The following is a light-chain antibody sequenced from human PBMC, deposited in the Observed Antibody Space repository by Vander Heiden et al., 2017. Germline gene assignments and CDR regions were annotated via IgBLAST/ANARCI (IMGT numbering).Light chain of an antibody. CDR3: QSYDRSNRV. CDR1: SGSIASNY. CDR2: EDN. V-gene: IGLV6-57*01. J-gene: IGLJ3*02. Sequence: NFMLTQPHSVSESPGKTVTISCTRSSGSIASNYVQWYQQRPGSSPTTVIYEDNQRPAGVPDRCSGSIDSYSNSASLTISGLKTEDEADYYCQSYDRSNRVFGGGTKLTVL.